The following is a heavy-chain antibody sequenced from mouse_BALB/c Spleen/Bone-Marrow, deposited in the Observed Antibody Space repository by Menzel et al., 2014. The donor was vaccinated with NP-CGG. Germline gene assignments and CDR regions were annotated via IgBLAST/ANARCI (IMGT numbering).Heavy chain of an antibody. D-gene: IGHD1-2*01. CDR1: GLDFSRYW. V-gene: IGHV4-1*02. CDR3: TRLHYYGYSAY. Sequence: EVNVVESGGGLVQPGGSLKLSCAASGLDFSRYWMSWVRQAPGKGLEWIGEINPDSSTINYTPSLKDKFIISRVNAKNTLYLQKSKVRSEDTALYYCTRLHYYGYSAYWGQGTLVTAST. J-gene: IGHJ3*01. CDR2: INPDSSTI.